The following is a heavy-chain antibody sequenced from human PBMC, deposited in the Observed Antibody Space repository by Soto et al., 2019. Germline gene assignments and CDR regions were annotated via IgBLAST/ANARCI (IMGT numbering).Heavy chain of an antibody. CDR1: GYTFTNYA. V-gene: IGHV1-3*04. Sequence: QIQLVQSGAEMKKPGASVKVSCKASGYTFTNYAMHWVRQAPGQSLEWMGRINTANGETIYSQKFQGRVTMTRDASARSVYLELSSLRFENSAVYYCGRGQATFDPWGQGTLVTVSS. J-gene: IGHJ5*02. CDR2: INTANGET. CDR3: GRGQATFDP.